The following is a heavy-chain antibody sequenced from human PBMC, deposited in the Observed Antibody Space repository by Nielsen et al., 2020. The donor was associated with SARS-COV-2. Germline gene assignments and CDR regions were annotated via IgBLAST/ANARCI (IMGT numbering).Heavy chain of an antibody. V-gene: IGHV3-9*01. CDR2: ISWNSGSI. CDR1: GFTFDDYA. J-gene: IGHJ4*02. CDR3: AKFGSGSYPFDY. D-gene: IGHD3-10*01. Sequence: GGSLRLSCAASGFTFDDYAMHWVRQAPGKGLEWVSGISWNSGSIGYADSVKGRFTISRDNAKNSLYLQMNSLRAEDTALYYCAKFGSGSYPFDYWGQGTLVTVSS.